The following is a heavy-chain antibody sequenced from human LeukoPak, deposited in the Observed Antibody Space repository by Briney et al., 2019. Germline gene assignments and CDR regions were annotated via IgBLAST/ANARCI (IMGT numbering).Heavy chain of an antibody. CDR2: ISTSSIYI. CDR3: ARGHGVVAASDDAFDI. CDR1: GFTFSSYS. V-gene: IGHV3-21*01. Sequence: GGSLRLSCAASGFTFSSYSMNWVRQAPGKGLEWVSSISTSSIYIYYADSMRGRFTISRDNAKKSLYLQMNSLRAEDTAVYYCARGHGVVAASDDAFDIWGQGTMVTVSS. D-gene: IGHD2-2*01. J-gene: IGHJ3*02.